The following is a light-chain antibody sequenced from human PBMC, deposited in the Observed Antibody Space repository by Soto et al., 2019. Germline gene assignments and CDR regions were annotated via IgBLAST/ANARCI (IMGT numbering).Light chain of an antibody. CDR2: GAS. CDR1: QSVSSD. J-gene: IGKJ3*01. Sequence: EIVMTQTPATQSVSPGERATLSCRASQSVSSDLAWFQQTPGQAPRLLIYGASTRATGIPARFSGSGSGTEFTLTISSLQSEDFAVYYCQQYSNWAPITFGPGTKVDIK. CDR3: QQYSNWAPIT. V-gene: IGKV3-15*01.